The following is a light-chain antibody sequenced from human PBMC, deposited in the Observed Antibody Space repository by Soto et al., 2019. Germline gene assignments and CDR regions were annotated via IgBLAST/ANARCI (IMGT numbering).Light chain of an antibody. Sequence: QSVLTQPASVSGSPGQSITISCTGTSSDVGGYNYVSWYQQHPGKAPKLMIYEVSNRPSGVSNRFSGSKSGNTASLTISGVQAEDEADYYCSSYTSSSTPVVFGGGTKLTDL. J-gene: IGLJ2*01. CDR2: EVS. CDR1: SSDVGGYNY. CDR3: SSYTSSSTPVV. V-gene: IGLV2-14*01.